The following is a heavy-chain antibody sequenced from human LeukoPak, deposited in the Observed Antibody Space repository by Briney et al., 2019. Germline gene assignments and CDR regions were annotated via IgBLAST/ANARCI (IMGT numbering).Heavy chain of an antibody. D-gene: IGHD2-15*01. V-gene: IGHV3-30*03. CDR1: GFTFSSYG. J-gene: IGHJ4*02. Sequence: GGSLRLSCAASGFTFSSYGMHWVRQAPGKGLEWVAVISYDGSNKYYADSVKGRFTISRDNSKNTLYLQMNSLRAEDTAVYYCARGARYCSGGSCSDYWGQGTLVTVSS. CDR3: ARGARYCSGGSCSDY. CDR2: ISYDGSNK.